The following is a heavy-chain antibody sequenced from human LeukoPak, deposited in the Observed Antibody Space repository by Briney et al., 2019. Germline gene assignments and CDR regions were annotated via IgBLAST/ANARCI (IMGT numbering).Heavy chain of an antibody. CDR2: INPNNGDT. V-gene: IGHV1-2*06. CDR3: AKAHCSGEHWFRLENWFRP. D-gene: IGHD2-15*01. J-gene: IGHJ5*02. Sequence: ASVKVSCEASGFSFIGYYVHWVRQAPGQGYEWMGRINPNNGDTRYAQKFQGRVTMAGDMSVNTAYMELSSLRSDDTATYFCAKAHCSGEHWFRLENWFRPWGQGTLVTVSS. CDR1: GFSFIGYY.